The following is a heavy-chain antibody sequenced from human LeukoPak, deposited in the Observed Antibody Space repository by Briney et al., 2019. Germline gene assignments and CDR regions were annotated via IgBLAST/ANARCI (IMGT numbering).Heavy chain of an antibody. V-gene: IGHV4-39*01. CDR2: IYYSGNT. CDR3: ARHHSHQFDI. Sequence: SETLSLTCTVSGGSISSSNYNWGWIRQPPGKGLEWIGTIYYSGNTFHNPSLKSRVTISVDTSKNQFSLKLSSVTAADTAVYYCARHHSHQFDIWGQGTMVIVSS. D-gene: IGHD4-11*01. J-gene: IGHJ3*02. CDR1: GGSISSSNYN.